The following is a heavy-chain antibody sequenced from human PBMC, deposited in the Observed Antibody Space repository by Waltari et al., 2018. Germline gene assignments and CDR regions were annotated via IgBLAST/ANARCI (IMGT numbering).Heavy chain of an antibody. CDR1: GGSISSYY. J-gene: IGHJ3*02. CDR3: ARDPRSGSYSGGAFDI. D-gene: IGHD1-26*01. Sequence: QVQLQESGPGLVKPSETLSLTCTVSGGSISSYYWSWIRQPPGKGLEWIGYIYYSGSTNYNPSRKSRVTISVDTSKNQFSLKLSSVTAADTAVYYCARDPRSGSYSGGAFDIWGQGTMVTVSS. V-gene: IGHV4-59*01. CDR2: IYYSGST.